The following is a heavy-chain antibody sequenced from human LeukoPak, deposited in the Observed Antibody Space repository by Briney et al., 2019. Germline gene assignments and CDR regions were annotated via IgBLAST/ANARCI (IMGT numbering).Heavy chain of an antibody. V-gene: IGHV3-30*18. CDR3: AKARGNLRANYFDY. D-gene: IGHD1-14*01. J-gene: IGHJ4*02. CDR2: ISYDGSNQ. CDR1: GFTFSNYG. Sequence: GGSLRLSCAASGFTFSNYGMHWVRQAPGKGLEWVAVISYDGSNQYYTDSVKGRFTISRDNSKNTLYLQMNSLRAEDTAVYYCAKARGNLRANYFDYWGQGTLVTVSS.